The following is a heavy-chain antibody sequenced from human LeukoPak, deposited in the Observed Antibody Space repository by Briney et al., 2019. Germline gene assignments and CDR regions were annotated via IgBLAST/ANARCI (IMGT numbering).Heavy chain of an antibody. D-gene: IGHD3-3*01. Sequence: SETLSLTCTVSGGSLSSSSYYWGWIRQPPGKGLEWIGSIYYSGSTYYNPSLKSRVTISVDTSKNQFSLKLSSVTAADTAVYYCARHQGSRFLEWLFHRGTSLGYWGQGTLVTVSS. CDR3: ARHQGSRFLEWLFHRGTSLGY. CDR2: IYYSGST. V-gene: IGHV4-39*01. CDR1: GGSLSSSSYY. J-gene: IGHJ4*02.